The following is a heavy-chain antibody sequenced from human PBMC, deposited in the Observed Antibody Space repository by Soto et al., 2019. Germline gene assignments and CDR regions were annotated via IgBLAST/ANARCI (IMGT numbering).Heavy chain of an antibody. CDR3: ARGGGGFGVTNVFDY. CDR2: LNPNSGDT. Sequence: ASVKVSCKASGYTLTGYYMHWVRQAPGQGLEWMGWLNPNSGDTNYAQNFQGRVTMTRDTSISTAYLGLSRLRSDDTAVYYCARGGGGFGVTNVFDYWGQGTLVTVSS. J-gene: IGHJ4*02. CDR1: GYTLTGYY. D-gene: IGHD3-16*01. V-gene: IGHV1-2*02.